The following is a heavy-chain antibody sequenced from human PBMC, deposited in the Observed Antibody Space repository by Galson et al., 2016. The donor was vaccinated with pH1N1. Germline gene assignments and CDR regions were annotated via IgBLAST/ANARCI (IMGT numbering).Heavy chain of an antibody. CDR1: GYTFTRYH. D-gene: IGHD1-26*01. CDR2: IDPSDGGT. J-gene: IGHJ4*02. V-gene: IGHV1-46*03. CDR3: TRDLGRLRDY. Sequence: SVKVSCKASGYTFTRYHFHWVRQAPGQGLEWMGVIDPSDGGTTYAQKFQARVTMTRDTSTSTVYVEVYSLKAEDTAVYYCTRDLGRLRDYWGQGTLVTVSS.